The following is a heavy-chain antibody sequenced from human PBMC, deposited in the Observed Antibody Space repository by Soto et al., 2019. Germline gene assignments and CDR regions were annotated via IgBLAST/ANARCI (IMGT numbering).Heavy chain of an antibody. V-gene: IGHV4-59*01. D-gene: IGHD5-18*01. CDR3: ARELWANDAFDI. Sequence: PSETLSLTCTVSGGSISSYYRSWIRQPPGKGLEWIGYIYYSGSTNYNPSLKSRVTISVDTSKSQFSLKLSSVTAADTAVYYCARELWANDAFDIWGQGTMVTVSS. CDR1: GGSISSYY. J-gene: IGHJ3*02. CDR2: IYYSGST.